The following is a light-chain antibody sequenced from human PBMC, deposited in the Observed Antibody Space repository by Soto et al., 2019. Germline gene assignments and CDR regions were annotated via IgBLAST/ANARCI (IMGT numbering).Light chain of an antibody. Sequence: DIRMTQSPSSLSAFVGDTVTITCRASQDIIYYLAWYQQKPGKIPKLLIHSASTLQIGVQSRLSGTGSGTAFTLTINNLQPEDVATYYCQQYNSPPNTFDQGSRLEIK. V-gene: IGKV1-27*01. CDR2: SAS. J-gene: IGKJ2*01. CDR1: QDIIYY. CDR3: QQYNSPPNT.